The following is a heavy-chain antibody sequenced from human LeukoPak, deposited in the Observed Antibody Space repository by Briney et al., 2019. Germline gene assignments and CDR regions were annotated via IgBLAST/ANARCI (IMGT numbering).Heavy chain of an antibody. CDR2: IYYSGNT. D-gene: IGHD5-18*01. CDR1: GASVTNYY. Sequence: SETLSLTCSVSGASVTNYYWSWIRQPPGKGLDWIGYIYYSGNTNYNPSLESRVIISADTSKNEVSLKLASVTAADTAVYYCARLWGTGRIKDVWGHGTTVIVSS. V-gene: IGHV4-59*08. CDR3: ARLWGTGRIKDV. J-gene: IGHJ6*02.